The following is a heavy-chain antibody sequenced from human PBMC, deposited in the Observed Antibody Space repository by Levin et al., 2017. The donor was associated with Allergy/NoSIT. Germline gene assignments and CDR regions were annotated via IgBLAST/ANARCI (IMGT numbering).Heavy chain of an antibody. CDR2: IRSKAYGGTT. J-gene: IGHJ4*02. V-gene: IGHV3-49*03. D-gene: IGHD1-1*01. CDR1: GFTFGDYA. Sequence: GGSLRLSCTASGFTFGDYAMSWFRQAPGKGLEWVGFIRSKAYGGTTEYAASVKGRFTISRDDSKSIAYLQMNSLKTEDTAVYYCTRGPRGYNWNDGGSYFDYWGQGTLVTVSS. CDR3: TRGPRGYNWNDGGSYFDY.